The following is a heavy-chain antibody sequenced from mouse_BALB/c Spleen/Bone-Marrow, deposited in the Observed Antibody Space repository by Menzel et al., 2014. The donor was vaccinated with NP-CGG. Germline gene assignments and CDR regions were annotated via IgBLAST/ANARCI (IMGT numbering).Heavy chain of an antibody. D-gene: IGHD3-2*02. V-gene: IGHV1-9*01. CDR1: GYTFSSYW. CDR3: ARGIRNYFDY. J-gene: IGHJ2*01. CDR2: ILPGSGST. Sequence: QVQLQQSGAELMKPGDSVKISCKATGYTFSSYWLEFIKQRPGHGLEWIGEILPGSGSTHYNEKFKGRATFTADTSSNTAYMQLSSLTSEDSAVYYCARGIRNYFDYWGQGTTPSVSS.